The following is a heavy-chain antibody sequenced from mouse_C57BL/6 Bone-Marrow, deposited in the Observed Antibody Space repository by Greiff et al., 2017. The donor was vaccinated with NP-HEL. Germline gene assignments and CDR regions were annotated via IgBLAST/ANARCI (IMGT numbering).Heavy chain of an antibody. Sequence: EVKVEESGEGLVKPGGSPKLSCAASGFTFSSYAMSWVRQTPEKRLEWVAYISSGGDYIYYADTVKGRFTISRDNARNTLYLQMSSLKSEDTAMYYCTRDWYFDVWGTGTTVTVSS. CDR1: GFTFSSYA. V-gene: IGHV5-9-1*02. CDR3: TRDWYFDV. J-gene: IGHJ1*03. CDR2: ISSGGDYI.